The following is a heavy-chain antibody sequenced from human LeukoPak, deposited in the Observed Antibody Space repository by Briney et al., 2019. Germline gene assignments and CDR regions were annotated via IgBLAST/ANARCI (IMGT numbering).Heavy chain of an antibody. V-gene: IGHV3-21*01. CDR1: GFTFSSYS. J-gene: IGHJ6*03. Sequence: GGSLRLSCAASGFTFSSYSMNWAHQAPGKGLEWVSSISSSSSYIYYADSVKGRFTISRDNAKNSLYLQMNSLRAEDTAVYYCARWGVVNMRIYYYHYYMDVWGKGTTVTVSS. CDR3: ARWGVVNMRIYYYHYYMDV. CDR2: ISSSSSYI. D-gene: IGHD3-3*01.